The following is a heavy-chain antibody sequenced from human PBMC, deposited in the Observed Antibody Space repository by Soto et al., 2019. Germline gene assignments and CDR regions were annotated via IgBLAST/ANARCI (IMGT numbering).Heavy chain of an antibody. V-gene: IGHV4-34*01. Sequence: QVQLQQWGAGLLKPSETLSLTCAVNGGSFSAYYWTWIRQPPGRGLEWIGEIDHSGSTNYNPSLESRVTISIDTAKNRFSLNVTSVTAADTAVYYCVRGLRYSGMDVWCQGTTVTVS. D-gene: IGHD2-15*01. J-gene: IGHJ6*02. CDR1: GGSFSAYY. CDR3: VRGLRYSGMDV. CDR2: IDHSGST.